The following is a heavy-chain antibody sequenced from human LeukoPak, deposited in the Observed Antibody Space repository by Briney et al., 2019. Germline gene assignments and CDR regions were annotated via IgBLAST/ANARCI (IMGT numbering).Heavy chain of an antibody. CDR3: ARDIVSHCSGGSCYNWFDP. CDR2: ISYDGSNK. J-gene: IGHJ5*02. V-gene: IGHV3-30*04. Sequence: GGSLRLSCAASGFTFSSYAMHWVRQAPGKGLEWVAVISYDGSNKYYADSVKGRFTISRDNSKNTLYLQMNSLRAEDTAVYYCARDIVSHCSGGSCYNWFDPWGQGTLVTVSS. CDR1: GFTFSSYA. D-gene: IGHD2-15*01.